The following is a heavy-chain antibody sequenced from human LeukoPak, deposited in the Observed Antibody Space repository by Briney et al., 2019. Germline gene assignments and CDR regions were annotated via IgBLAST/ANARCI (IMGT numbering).Heavy chain of an antibody. CDR2: ISYDGSNK. Sequence: PGGSLRLSCAASGFTFSSYAMHWVRKAPGKGLEWVAVISYDGSNKYYADSVKGRFTISRDNSKNTLYLQMNSLRAEDTAVYYCARARIVGATTPPDYWGQGTLVTVSS. V-gene: IGHV3-30*04. D-gene: IGHD1-26*01. CDR3: ARARIVGATTPPDY. J-gene: IGHJ4*02. CDR1: GFTFSSYA.